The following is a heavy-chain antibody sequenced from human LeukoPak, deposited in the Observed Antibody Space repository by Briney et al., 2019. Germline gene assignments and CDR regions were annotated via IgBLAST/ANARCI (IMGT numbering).Heavy chain of an antibody. Sequence: APVKVSCKASGYTFTSYGISWVRQAPGQGLEWMGWISAYNGNTNYAQKLQGRVTMTTDTSTSTAYMELRSLRSDDTAVYYCARDRPPRPHDAFDIWGQGTMVTVSS. CDR3: ARDRPPRPHDAFDI. J-gene: IGHJ3*02. CDR1: GYTFTSYG. V-gene: IGHV1-18*01. CDR2: ISAYNGNT.